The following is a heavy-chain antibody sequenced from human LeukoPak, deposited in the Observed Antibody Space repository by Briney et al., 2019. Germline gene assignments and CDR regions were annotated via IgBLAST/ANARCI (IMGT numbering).Heavy chain of an antibody. CDR1: GGSFSGYY. CDR3: GRLDEYSSSSDFDY. CDR2: INHSGST. D-gene: IGHD6-6*01. J-gene: IGHJ4*02. V-gene: IGHV4-34*01. Sequence: SETLSLTCAVYGGSFSGYYWSWIRQPPGKGLEWIGEINHSGSTNYNPSLKRRVTISVDTSKNQFSLKLSSVTAADTAVYYCGRLDEYSSSSDFDYWGQGTLVTVSS.